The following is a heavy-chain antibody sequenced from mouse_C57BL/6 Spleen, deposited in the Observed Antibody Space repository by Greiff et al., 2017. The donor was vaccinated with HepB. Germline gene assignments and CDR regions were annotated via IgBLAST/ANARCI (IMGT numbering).Heavy chain of an antibody. CDR3: ARWGMVTPDY. CDR1: GYAFSSSW. CDR2: IYPGDGDT. D-gene: IGHD2-2*01. Sequence: QVQLKQSGPELVKPGASVKISCKASGYAFSSSWMNWVKQRPGKGLEWIGRIYPGDGDTNYNGKFKGKATLTADKSSSTAYMQLSSLTSEDSAVYFCARWGMVTPDYWGQGTTLTVSS. V-gene: IGHV1-82*01. J-gene: IGHJ2*01.